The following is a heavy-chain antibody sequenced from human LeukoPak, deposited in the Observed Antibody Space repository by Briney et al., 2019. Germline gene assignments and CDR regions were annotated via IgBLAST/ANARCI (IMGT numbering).Heavy chain of an antibody. CDR3: ARDWSTVVTFDY. CDR1: GFTFSDYY. J-gene: IGHJ4*02. D-gene: IGHD4-23*01. V-gene: IGHV3-11*04. CDR2: ISSSGSTI. Sequence: VGSLRLSCAASGFTFSDYYMSWIRQAPGKGLEWVSYISSSGSTIYYADSVKGRFTISRDNAKNSLYLQMNSLRAEDTAVYYCARDWSTVVTFDYWGQGTLVTVSS.